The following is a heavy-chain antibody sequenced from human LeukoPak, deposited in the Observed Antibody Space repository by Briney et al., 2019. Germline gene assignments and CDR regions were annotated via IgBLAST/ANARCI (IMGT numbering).Heavy chain of an antibody. CDR3: AKVAGLAVAADY. Sequence: GGSLRLSCAASGFTFSNYAMNWVRQAPGKGLEWVSAISGSGGTTFYADSVKGRFTISRDNSKNTLYLQMNSLRAEDTAVYYCAKVAGLAVAADYWGQGTLVTVSS. D-gene: IGHD6-19*01. J-gene: IGHJ4*02. CDR2: ISGSGGTT. V-gene: IGHV3-23*01. CDR1: GFTFSNYA.